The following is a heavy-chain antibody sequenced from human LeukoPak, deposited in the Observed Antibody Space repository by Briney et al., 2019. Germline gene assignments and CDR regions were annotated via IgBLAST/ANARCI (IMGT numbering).Heavy chain of an antibody. Sequence: ASVKVSCKASGYTFTGYYMHWVRQAPGQGLEWMGWINPNSGGTNYAQKFQGRVTMTRDTSISTAYMELSRLRSDDTAVYYCARCAAKYNWFDPLGQGTLVTVSS. J-gene: IGHJ5*02. CDR3: ARCAAKYNWFDP. D-gene: IGHD6-25*01. CDR2: INPNSGGT. V-gene: IGHV1-2*02. CDR1: GYTFTGYY.